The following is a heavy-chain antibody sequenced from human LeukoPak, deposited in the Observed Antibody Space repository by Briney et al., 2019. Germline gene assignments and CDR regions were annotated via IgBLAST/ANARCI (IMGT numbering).Heavy chain of an antibody. Sequence: GASVKVSCKVSGYTLTELSMHWVRQAPGKGLEWMGGFDPEDGETIYAQKFQGRVTMTRDTSTSTVYMELSSLRSEDTAVYYCARARQDIVVVPAAIHDAFDIWGQGTMVTVSS. V-gene: IGHV1-24*01. CDR2: FDPEDGET. J-gene: IGHJ3*02. CDR1: GYTLTELS. D-gene: IGHD2-2*02. CDR3: ARARQDIVVVPAAIHDAFDI.